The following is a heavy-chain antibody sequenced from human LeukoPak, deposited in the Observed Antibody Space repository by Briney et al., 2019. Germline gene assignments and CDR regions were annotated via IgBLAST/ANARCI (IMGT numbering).Heavy chain of an antibody. Sequence: PGGSLRLSCAASGFTVINNYMSWVRQAPGKGLEWVSFIYSGDSTYYADSVKGRFTIYRDSSQNTVHLQMNSLRAEDTAVYYCARDGGSGTSTGYNGYYYYGMDVWGQGTTVTVSS. V-gene: IGHV3-66*01. CDR3: ARDGGSGTSTGYNGYYYYGMDV. CDR2: IYSGDST. D-gene: IGHD3-9*01. CDR1: GFTVINNY. J-gene: IGHJ6*02.